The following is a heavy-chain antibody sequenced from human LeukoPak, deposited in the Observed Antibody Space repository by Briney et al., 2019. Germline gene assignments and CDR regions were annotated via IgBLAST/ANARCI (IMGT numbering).Heavy chain of an antibody. V-gene: IGHV3-48*01. CDR2: ISSSSRTI. J-gene: IGHJ4*02. Sequence: GGSLRLSCAASGFTFSSYSMNWVRQAPGKGLEWVSYISSSSRTIYYADSVKGRFTISRDNAKNSLYLQMNSLRSEDTAVYYCARVTTVTTLDYWGQGTLVTVSS. CDR1: GFTFSSYS. D-gene: IGHD4-17*01. CDR3: ARVTTVTTLDY.